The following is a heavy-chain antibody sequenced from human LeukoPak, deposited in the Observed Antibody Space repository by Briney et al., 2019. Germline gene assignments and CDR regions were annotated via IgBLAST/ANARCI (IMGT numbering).Heavy chain of an antibody. J-gene: IGHJ5*02. CDR1: GGSISSYY. V-gene: IGHV4-59*01. Sequence: SETLSLTCTVSGGSISSYYWSWIRQPPGKGLEWIGYIYYSGSTNYNPSLKSRVTISVDTSKNQFSLKLSSVTAADTAVYYCASGDYGSWFDPWGQGTLVTVSS. CDR2: IYYSGST. CDR3: ASGDYGSWFDP. D-gene: IGHD4-17*01.